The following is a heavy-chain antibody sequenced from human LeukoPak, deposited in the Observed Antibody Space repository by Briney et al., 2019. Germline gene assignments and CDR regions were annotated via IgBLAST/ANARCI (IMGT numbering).Heavy chain of an antibody. D-gene: IGHD2/OR15-2a*01. Sequence: SETLSLMCTGSGGSIRSSSYSWGWIRQPPGKGLEWIGSIYAGGSTYYKPSLKSRVAISVDTSTNQFSLKLSSVTAADTAVYYCATYLSWGQGILVTVSS. V-gene: IGHV4-39*07. CDR3: ATYLS. CDR2: IYAGGST. J-gene: IGHJ5*02. CDR1: GGSIRSSSYS.